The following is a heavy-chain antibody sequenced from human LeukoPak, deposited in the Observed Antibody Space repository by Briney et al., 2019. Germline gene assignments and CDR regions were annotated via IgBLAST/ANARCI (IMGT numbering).Heavy chain of an antibody. CDR1: GGSISSGHYY. J-gene: IGHJ4*02. CDR2: IHSNGNT. Sequence: ASETLSLTCTVSGGSISSGHYYWGWVRQPPGKGLEWIGSIHSNGNTYYSPSLRSRLSISKDTSKNQFSLNLSSLTAADTAVYYCTRDLGNWDIDYWGQGILVTVSS. CDR3: TRDLGNWDIDY. V-gene: IGHV4-39*07. D-gene: IGHD7-27*01.